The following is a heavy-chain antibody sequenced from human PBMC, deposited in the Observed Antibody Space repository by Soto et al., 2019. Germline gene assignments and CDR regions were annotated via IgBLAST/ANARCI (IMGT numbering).Heavy chain of an antibody. CDR2: INPNSGGT. Sequence: ASVKVSCKACGYTFTDYYMHWVRQAPGQGLEWMGWINPNSGGTNYAQKFQGWVTMTRDTSISTAYMELSRLRSDDTAVYYCARDYGGEEYGMDVWGQGTTVTVSS. CDR3: ARDYGGEEYGMDV. CDR1: GYTFTDYY. D-gene: IGHD3-16*01. J-gene: IGHJ6*02. V-gene: IGHV1-2*04.